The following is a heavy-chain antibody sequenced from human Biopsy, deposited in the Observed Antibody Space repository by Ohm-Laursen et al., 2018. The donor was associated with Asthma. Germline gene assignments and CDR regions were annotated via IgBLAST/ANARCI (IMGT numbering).Heavy chain of an antibody. D-gene: IGHD4-17*01. CDR1: GYSLTDLS. CDR3: ASDFPKDYVRYNFQF. Sequence: SSVKVSCKLSGYSLTDLSMHWVRQAPGQGLEWMGGHDHEEGGTVNARRFQGRVTMTEDTSTDTAYMELSSLSSDDTAVYYCASDFPKDYVRYNFQFWGQGTLVAVSS. CDR2: HDHEEGGT. V-gene: IGHV1-24*01. J-gene: IGHJ4*02.